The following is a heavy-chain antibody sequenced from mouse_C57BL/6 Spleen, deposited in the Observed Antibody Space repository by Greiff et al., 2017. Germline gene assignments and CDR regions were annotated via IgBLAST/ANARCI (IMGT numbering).Heavy chain of an antibody. CDR3: ASDAPGARHGYFDV. V-gene: IGHV7-1*01. J-gene: IGHJ1*03. Sequence: EVQLVESGGGLVQSGRSLRLSCATSGFTFSDFYMEWVRQAPGKGLEWIAASRNKANDSTTEYSASVKGRVIVSRDTTQSILYLQMNALRAEDTAIYDCASDAPGARHGYFDVWGTGTTVTVSS. CDR1: GFTFSDFY. CDR2: SRNKANDSTT.